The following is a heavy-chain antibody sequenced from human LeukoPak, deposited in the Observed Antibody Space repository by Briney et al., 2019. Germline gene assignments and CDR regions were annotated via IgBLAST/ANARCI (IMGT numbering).Heavy chain of an antibody. CDR3: ARHSGHTVAAPFNY. J-gene: IGHJ4*02. Sequence: SETLSLTCTVSGGSISSYYWSWIRQPPGKGLEWIGYIYYSGSTNYNPSLKSRVTISVDTSKNQFSLKLSSVTAADTAVYYCARHSGHTVAAPFNYWGQGTLVTVSS. V-gene: IGHV4-59*08. CDR1: GGSISSYY. CDR2: IYYSGST. D-gene: IGHD6-13*01.